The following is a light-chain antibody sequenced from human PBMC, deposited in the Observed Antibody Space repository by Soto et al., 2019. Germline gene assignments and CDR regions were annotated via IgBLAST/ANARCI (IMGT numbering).Light chain of an antibody. CDR2: EVN. V-gene: IGLV2-23*02. Sequence: QSALTQPASVSGSPGQWITISCTGSSSDVGSYDRVSWYQQYPGKAPTLMIYEVNKRPSGISNRVSGSKSGNTASLTIAGLRAEDEDHYYCSSSLGGTTWVFGGGTKLTVL. J-gene: IGLJ3*02. CDR3: SSSLGGTTWV. CDR1: SSDVGSYDR.